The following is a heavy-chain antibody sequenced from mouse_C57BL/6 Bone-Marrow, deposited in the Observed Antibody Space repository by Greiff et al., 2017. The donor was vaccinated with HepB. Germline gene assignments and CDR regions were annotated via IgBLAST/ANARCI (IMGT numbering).Heavy chain of an antibody. CDR3: TRDGGTGTGFAY. CDR1: GFTFSSYA. D-gene: IGHD4-1*01. V-gene: IGHV5-9-1*02. CDR2: ISSGGDYI. J-gene: IGHJ3*01. Sequence: EVQLVESGEGLVKPGGSLKLSCAASGFTFSSYAMSWARQTPEKRLEWVAYISSGGDYIYYADTVKGRFTISRDNARNTLYLQMSSLKSEDTAMYYCTRDGGTGTGFAYWGQGTLVTVSA.